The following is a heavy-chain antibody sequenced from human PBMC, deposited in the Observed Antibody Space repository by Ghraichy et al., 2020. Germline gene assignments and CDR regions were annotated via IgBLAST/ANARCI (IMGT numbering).Heavy chain of an antibody. Sequence: GGSLRLSCAASGFTFSSYAMSWVRQAPGKGLEWVSAISGSGGSTYYADSVKGRFTISRDNSKNTLYLQMNSLRAEDTAVYYCAKDLTSGVATAQWDYWGQGTLVTVSS. J-gene: IGHJ4*02. D-gene: IGHD4-23*01. CDR3: AKDLTSGVATAQWDY. CDR1: GFTFSSYA. CDR2: ISGSGGST. V-gene: IGHV3-23*01.